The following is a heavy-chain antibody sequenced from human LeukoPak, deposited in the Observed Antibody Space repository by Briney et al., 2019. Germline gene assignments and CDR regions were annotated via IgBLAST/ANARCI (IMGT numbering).Heavy chain of an antibody. J-gene: IGHJ5*02. CDR2: IYYSGST. V-gene: IGHV4-4*02. CDR3: AREYGSSHGFGP. Sequence: SGTLSLTCAVSGGSITSSNWWTWVRQPPGKGLEWIGEIYYSGSTNYNPSLKSRVTISMDKSKNQFSLELTSVTAADTAVYYCAREYGSSHGFGPWGQGTLVTVSS. D-gene: IGHD6-13*01. CDR1: GGSITSSNW.